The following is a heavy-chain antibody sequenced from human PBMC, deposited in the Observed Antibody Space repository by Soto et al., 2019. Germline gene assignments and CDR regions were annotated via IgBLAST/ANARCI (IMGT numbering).Heavy chain of an antibody. V-gene: IGHV3-30*18. CDR2: ISYDGSNK. Sequence: SLRLSCAASGFTFSSYGMHWVRQAPGKGLEWVAVISYDGSNKYYADSVKGRFTISRDNSKNTLYLQMNSLRAEDTAVYYCAKDMNHIVGATKHGFDYWGQGTLVTVSS. CDR1: GFTFSSYG. J-gene: IGHJ4*02. D-gene: IGHD1-26*01. CDR3: AKDMNHIVGATKHGFDY.